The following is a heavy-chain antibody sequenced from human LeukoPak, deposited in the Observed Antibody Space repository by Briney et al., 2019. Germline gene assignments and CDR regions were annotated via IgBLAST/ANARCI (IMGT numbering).Heavy chain of an antibody. CDR2: ISSSGSTI. Sequence: GGSLRLSCAASGFTFSDYYMSWTRQAPGKGLEWVSYISSSGSTIYYADSVKGRFTISRDNAKNSLYLQMNSLRAEDTAVYYCARVGGDLTTVTTKFSYYYYYMDVWGKGTTVTVSS. V-gene: IGHV3-11*04. J-gene: IGHJ6*03. CDR1: GFTFSDYY. CDR3: ARVGGDLTTVTTKFSYYYYYMDV. D-gene: IGHD4-17*01.